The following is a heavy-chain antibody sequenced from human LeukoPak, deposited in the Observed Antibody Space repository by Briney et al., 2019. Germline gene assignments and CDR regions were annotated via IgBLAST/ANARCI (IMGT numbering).Heavy chain of an antibody. Sequence: PSETLSLTCTVSGGSIRSYYWSWIRQSPGKGLEWIGYIYDSGSTYYNPSLKSRVTISVDTSKNQFSLKLSSVTAADTAVYYCARSPRFVTMVRGEGFGNWFDPWGQGTLVTVSS. V-gene: IGHV4-4*08. J-gene: IGHJ5*02. CDR2: IYDSGST. CDR1: GGSIRSYY. D-gene: IGHD3-10*01. CDR3: ARSPRFVTMVRGEGFGNWFDP.